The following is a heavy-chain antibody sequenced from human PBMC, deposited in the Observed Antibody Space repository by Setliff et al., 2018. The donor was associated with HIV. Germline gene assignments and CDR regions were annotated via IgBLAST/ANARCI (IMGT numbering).Heavy chain of an antibody. CDR3: ATIARNTDWFSGTFYYYMDV. D-gene: IGHD3-9*01. CDR2: IKTESDGGAI. CDR1: RFTFSGYS. J-gene: IGHJ6*03. V-gene: IGHV3-15*01. Sequence: GGSLRLSCVASRFTFSGYSMNWVRQAPGEGLEWVGRIKTESDGGAIDYAAPVKGRFTISRDDSKNTLYLQMNSLNIEDTAVYFCATIARNTDWFSGTFYYYMDVWGKGTTVTVSS.